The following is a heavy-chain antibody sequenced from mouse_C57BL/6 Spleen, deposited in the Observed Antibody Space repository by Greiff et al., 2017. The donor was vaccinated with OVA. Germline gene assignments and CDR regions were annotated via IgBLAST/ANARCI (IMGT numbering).Heavy chain of an antibody. J-gene: IGHJ4*01. V-gene: IGHV1-69*01. CDR2: IDPSDSYT. Sequence: VQLMQPGAEFVMPGASVKLSCTASGYTFTSYWMSWVKQSPGQGLEWIGEIDPSDSYTNYHQKFKGKFTLTVDKSSSTAYMQLSSLTSEDSAVYYCARSGVTYGSFYAMDYWGQGTSVTVSS. CDR1: GYTFTSYW. D-gene: IGHD1-1*01. CDR3: ARSGVTYGSFYAMDY.